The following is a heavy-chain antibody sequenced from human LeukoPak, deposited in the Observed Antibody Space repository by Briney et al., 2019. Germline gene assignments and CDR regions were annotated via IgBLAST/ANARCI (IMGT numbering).Heavy chain of an antibody. CDR1: GFTFSSYS. Sequence: GGSLRLSCAASGFTFSSYSMNWVRQAPGKGLEWVSYISSSSSTIYYADSVKGRFTISRDNAKNSLYLQMNSLRAEDTAVYYCAREAYNWNDGSFDYWGQGTLVTVSS. J-gene: IGHJ4*02. V-gene: IGHV3-48*01. CDR3: AREAYNWNDGSFDY. D-gene: IGHD1-1*01. CDR2: ISSSSSTI.